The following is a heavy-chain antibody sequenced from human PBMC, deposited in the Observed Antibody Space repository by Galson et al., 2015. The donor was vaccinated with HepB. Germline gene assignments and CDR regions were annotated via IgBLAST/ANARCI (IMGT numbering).Heavy chain of an antibody. Sequence: TLSLTCTVSGGSISSSSYYWGWLRQPPGKGLEWIGSIYYSGSTYYNPSLKSRVTISVDTSKNQFSLKLSSVTAADTAVYYCARLWGFDWLLPPFDYWGQGTLVTVSS. D-gene: IGHD3-9*01. J-gene: IGHJ4*02. CDR3: ARLWGFDWLLPPFDY. CDR1: GGSISSSSYY. CDR2: IYYSGST. V-gene: IGHV4-39*01.